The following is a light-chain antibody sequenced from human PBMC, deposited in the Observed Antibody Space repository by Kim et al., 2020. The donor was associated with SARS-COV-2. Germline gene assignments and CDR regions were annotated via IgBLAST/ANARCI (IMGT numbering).Light chain of an antibody. CDR1: QSITAY. V-gene: IGKV1-39*01. J-gene: IGKJ2*01. CDR3: QQSYSIPYT. Sequence: SASVGDRVTITCRASQSITAYLNWYQHNQGTAPRLLISAASNLQSGVPSRFSGRRSGTDFTLTISSLQPEDFATYYCQQSYSIPYTFGQGTKLEI. CDR2: AAS.